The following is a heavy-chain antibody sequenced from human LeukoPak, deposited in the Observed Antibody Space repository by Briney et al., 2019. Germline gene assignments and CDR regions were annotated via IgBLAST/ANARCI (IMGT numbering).Heavy chain of an antibody. V-gene: IGHV4-59*01. J-gene: IGHJ6*02. CDR1: GGSISSYC. CDR3: ARVPVGATFYYGMDV. Sequence: PSETLSLTCSVSGGSISSYCWSWIRQPPGKGLEWLGYIYYSGITNYNPSLESRVTISVDTSKNKFSLKLSSVTAADTAVYYCARVPVGATFYYGMDVWGQGTTVTVSS. CDR2: IYYSGIT. D-gene: IGHD1-26*01.